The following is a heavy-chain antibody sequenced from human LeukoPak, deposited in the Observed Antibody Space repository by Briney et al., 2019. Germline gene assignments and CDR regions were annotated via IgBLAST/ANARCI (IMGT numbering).Heavy chain of an antibody. CDR1: GFTVSSNY. CDR2: IYSGGST. Sequence: GGSLSLSCAASGFTVSSNYMSWVRQAPGKGLEWVSVIYSGGSTYYADSVKGRFTISRDNSKNTLYLQMNSLRAEDTAVYYCAKDASSTAWFDPWGQGTLVTVSS. J-gene: IGHJ5*02. V-gene: IGHV3-66*01. D-gene: IGHD2-2*01. CDR3: AKDASSTAWFDP.